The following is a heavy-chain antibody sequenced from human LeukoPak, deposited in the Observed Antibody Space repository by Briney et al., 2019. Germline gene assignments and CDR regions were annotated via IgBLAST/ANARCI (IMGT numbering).Heavy chain of an antibody. V-gene: IGHV3-21*01. CDR2: ISSSSSYI. J-gene: IGHJ6*02. CDR1: GFTFSTYW. CDR3: ARKGEGDYYYYGMDV. Sequence: GGSLRLSCAASGFTFSTYWMSWVRQAPGKGLEWVSSISSSSSYIYYADSVKGRFTISRDNSKNTLYLQMNSLRAEDTAVYYCARKGEGDYYYYGMDVWGQGTTVTVSS.